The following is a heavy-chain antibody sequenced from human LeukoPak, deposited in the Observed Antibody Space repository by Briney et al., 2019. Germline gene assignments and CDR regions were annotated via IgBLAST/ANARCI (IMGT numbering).Heavy chain of an antibody. V-gene: IGHV1-18*01. D-gene: IGHD4-11*01. CDR1: GYTFTSYG. CDR3: ARVHSNQHYYYYYYMDA. J-gene: IGHJ6*03. Sequence: ASVKVSCKASGYTFTSYGISWVRQAPGQGLEWMGWISAYNGNTNYAQKLQGRVTMTTDTSTSTAYMELRSLRSDDTAVYYCARVHSNQHYYYYYYMDAWGKGTTVTVSS. CDR2: ISAYNGNT.